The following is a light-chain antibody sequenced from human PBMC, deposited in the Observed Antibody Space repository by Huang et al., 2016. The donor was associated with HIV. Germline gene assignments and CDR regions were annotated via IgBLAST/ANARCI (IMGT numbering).Light chain of an antibody. V-gene: IGKV3-11*01. CDR2: DAS. Sequence: EIVLTQSPATLSLSPGERATLSCRSSQSVGGHLAWYQQKPGQAPRLLIYDASNRATGIPARFSGSGSGTDFTLTISSLEPEDFAVYYCQQRTNWPPGFTFGPGTKVDIK. CDR1: QSVGGH. J-gene: IGKJ3*01. CDR3: QQRTNWPPGFT.